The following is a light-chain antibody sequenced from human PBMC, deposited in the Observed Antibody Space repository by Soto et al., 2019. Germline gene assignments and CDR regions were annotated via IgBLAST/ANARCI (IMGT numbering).Light chain of an antibody. CDR2: DAS. CDR3: QQYDRWPVT. CDR1: QSVTTN. Sequence: EVVMTQSPATLSVSPGERVTFSCRASQSVTTNLAWYQHKPGQSPRLLTSDASTGASGIPPRFSGSGSGTEFTLTIDRLQSADFAVYYCQQYDRWPVTFGGGTKVDNK. J-gene: IGKJ4*01. V-gene: IGKV3-15*01.